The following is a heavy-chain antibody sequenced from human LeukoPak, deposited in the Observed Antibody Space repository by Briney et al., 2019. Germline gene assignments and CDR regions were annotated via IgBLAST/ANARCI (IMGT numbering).Heavy chain of an antibody. Sequence: GGSLRLSCAASGFTFSSYAMHWVRQAPGKGLEWVAVISYDGSNKYYADSVKGRFTISRDNSKNTLYLQMNSLRAEDTAVYYCAREKATALAFYYWGQGTLVTVSS. V-gene: IGHV3-30*04. CDR2: ISYDGSNK. J-gene: IGHJ4*02. CDR3: AREKATALAFYY. CDR1: GFTFSSYA. D-gene: IGHD2-21*02.